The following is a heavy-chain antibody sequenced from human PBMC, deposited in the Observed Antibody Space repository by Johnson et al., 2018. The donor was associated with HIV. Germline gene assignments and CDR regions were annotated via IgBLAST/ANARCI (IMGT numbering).Heavy chain of an antibody. CDR3: ARGLASSRHDAFDI. CDR2: ISYDGSNK. Sequence: RLVESGGGVVQPGRSLRLSCAASGFTFSSYAMHWVRQAPGKGLEWVAVISYDGSNKYYADSVKGRFTISRDNSKNTLYLQMNSLRAEDTAVYYCARGLASSRHDAFDIWGQGTMVTVSS. D-gene: IGHD6-13*01. CDR1: GFTFSSYA. J-gene: IGHJ3*02. V-gene: IGHV3-30-3*01.